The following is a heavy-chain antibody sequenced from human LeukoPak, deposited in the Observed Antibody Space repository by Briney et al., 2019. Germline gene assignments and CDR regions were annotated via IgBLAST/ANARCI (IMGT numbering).Heavy chain of an antibody. CDR1: GYTFTDYY. J-gene: IGHJ4*02. CDR2: ISPNSGDT. D-gene: IGHD1-14*01. CDR3: ACDQAQPFDY. V-gene: IGHV1-2*02. Sequence: ASVKVSCKTSGYTFTDYYIHCVRHTPGQGLEWMGWISPNSGDTNYSQKFQGRVTMTRDTSISTAYMELSRLRSDDTAVYYCACDQAQPFDYWGQGTLVTVSS.